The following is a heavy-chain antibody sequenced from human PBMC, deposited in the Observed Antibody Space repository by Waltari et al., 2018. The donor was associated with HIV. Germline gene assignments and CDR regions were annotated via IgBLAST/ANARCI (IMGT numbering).Heavy chain of an antibody. CDR2: ILPIFGTA. J-gene: IGHJ4*02. D-gene: IGHD3-22*01. Sequence: QVQLVQSGAEVRKPGSSVKVSCKASGGTFSTSAISWVRQAPGQGLEWMGGILPIFGTANYAQKFQGRVTITADESTGTRHMELSSLTSEDTAVYYCTRAQYYDSSGPYFFDYWGQGTLVTVSS. V-gene: IGHV1-69*12. CDR3: TRAQYYDSSGPYFFDY. CDR1: GGTFSTSA.